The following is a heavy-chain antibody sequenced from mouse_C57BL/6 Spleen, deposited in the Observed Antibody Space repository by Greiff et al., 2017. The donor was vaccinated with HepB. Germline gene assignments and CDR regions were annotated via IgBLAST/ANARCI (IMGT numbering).Heavy chain of an antibody. D-gene: IGHD1-1*01. CDR2: IYPGSGNT. V-gene: IGHV1-76*01. Sequence: VQLQQSGAELVRPGASVKLSCKASGYTFTDYYINWVKQRPGQGLEWIARIYPGSGNTYYNEKFKGKATLTAENSSSTAYMQLSSLTSEDSAVYFCARSAVVEGYFDVWGTGTTVTVSS. J-gene: IGHJ1*03. CDR1: GYTFTDYY. CDR3: ARSAVVEGYFDV.